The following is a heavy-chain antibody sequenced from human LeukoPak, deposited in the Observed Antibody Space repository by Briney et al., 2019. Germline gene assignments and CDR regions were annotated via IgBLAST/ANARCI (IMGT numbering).Heavy chain of an antibody. Sequence: SETLSLTCTVSGGSISSYYWSWIRQPPGMGLEWIGYIYYSGSTNYNPSLKSRVTISVDTSKNQFSLKLSSVTAADTAVYYCARGDCSGGSCYGYWGQGTLVTVSS. V-gene: IGHV4-59*01. CDR1: GGSISSYY. CDR3: ARGDCSGGSCYGY. D-gene: IGHD2-15*01. CDR2: IYYSGST. J-gene: IGHJ4*02.